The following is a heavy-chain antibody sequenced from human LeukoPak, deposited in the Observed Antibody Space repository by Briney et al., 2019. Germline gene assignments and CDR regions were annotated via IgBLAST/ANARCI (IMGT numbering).Heavy chain of an antibody. D-gene: IGHD1-26*01. J-gene: IGHJ4*02. CDR2: ISSSSSTYI. V-gene: IGHV3-21*01. CDR1: GFTFSSYS. CDR3: ARKGATTSASHFDY. Sequence: GGSLRLSCTASGFTFSSYSMNWVRQAPGKGLEWVSSISSSSSTYIHYADALKGRFTISRDNAKNSLFLQMNSLRAEDTAVYYCARKGATTSASHFDYWGQGTLVTVSS.